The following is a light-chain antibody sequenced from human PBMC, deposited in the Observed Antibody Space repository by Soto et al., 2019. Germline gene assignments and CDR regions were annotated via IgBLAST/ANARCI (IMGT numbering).Light chain of an antibody. Sequence: QSALTQPASVSGSPGQSITISCTGTSSDVGGYNYVSWYQQHPGKAPKLMIYEVSNRPSGVSNRFSGSKSGNTAPLTISGLQSEEEADYYCSSYTSSGTYVFGTGTKVTVL. CDR2: EVS. J-gene: IGLJ1*01. CDR1: SSDVGGYNY. CDR3: SSYTSSGTYV. V-gene: IGLV2-14*01.